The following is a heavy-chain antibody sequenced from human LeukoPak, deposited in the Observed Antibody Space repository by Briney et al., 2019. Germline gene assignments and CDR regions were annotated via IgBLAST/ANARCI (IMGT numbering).Heavy chain of an antibody. CDR1: GFTFSSYI. Sequence: GGSLRLSCAASGFTFSSYIMNWVRQAPGKGLEWVSSTSSSSDYIYYVDSVKGRFTISRDNAKKSLYLQMNSLRAEDTAVYYCARGNIKFDYWGQGTLVTVSS. J-gene: IGHJ4*02. CDR3: ARGNIKFDY. CDR2: TSSSSDYI. V-gene: IGHV3-21*01.